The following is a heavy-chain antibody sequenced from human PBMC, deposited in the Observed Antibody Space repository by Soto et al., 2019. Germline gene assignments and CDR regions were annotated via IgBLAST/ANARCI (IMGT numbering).Heavy chain of an antibody. V-gene: IGHV4-34*01. J-gene: IGHJ6*02. CDR2: INHSGST. Sequence: PSETLSLTCAVYGGSFSGYYWSWIRQPPGKGLEWIGEINHSGSTNYNPSLKSRVTISVDTPKNQFSLKLSSVTAADTAVYYCARGDYDFWSGYLALHYYYRMDVWGQGTTVTVSS. D-gene: IGHD3-3*01. CDR3: ARGDYDFWSGYLALHYYYRMDV. CDR1: GGSFSGYY.